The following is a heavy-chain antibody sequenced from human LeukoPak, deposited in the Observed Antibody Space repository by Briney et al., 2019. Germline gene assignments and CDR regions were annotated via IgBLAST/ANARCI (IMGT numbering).Heavy chain of an antibody. Sequence: GAPLKISCKGSGSRFTSYWIGWVRQLPGKGLEWMGIIYPGDSDTRYSPSFQGQVTISADKSISTAYLQWSSLKASDTAMYYCARANWGSRSHYFDYWGQGTLVTVSS. J-gene: IGHJ4*02. CDR1: GSRFTSYW. CDR3: ARANWGSRSHYFDY. D-gene: IGHD7-27*01. CDR2: IYPGDSDT. V-gene: IGHV5-51*01.